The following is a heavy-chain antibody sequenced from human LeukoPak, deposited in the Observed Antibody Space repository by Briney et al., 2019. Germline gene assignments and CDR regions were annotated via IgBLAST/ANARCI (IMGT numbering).Heavy chain of an antibody. D-gene: IGHD2-15*01. J-gene: IGHJ4*02. Sequence: ASVKVSCKASGYTFTGYYMHWVRQAPGQGLEWMGWLNPNSGGTNYAQKFQGRVTMTRDTSISTAYMELSRLRSDDTAVYYCARGRYCSSTRSRYCSGGSFLYFDYWGQGTLVTVSS. CDR3: ARGRYCSSTRSRYCSGGSFLYFDY. CDR1: GYTFTGYY. V-gene: IGHV1-2*02. CDR2: LNPNSGGT.